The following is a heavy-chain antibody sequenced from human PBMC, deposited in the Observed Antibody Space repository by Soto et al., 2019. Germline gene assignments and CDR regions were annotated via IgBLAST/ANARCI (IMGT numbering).Heavy chain of an antibody. CDR1: GFTFDDYA. CDR2: ISWNSGSI. CDR3: AKDLYYYYGMDV. V-gene: IGHV3-9*01. J-gene: IGHJ6*02. Sequence: PGGSLRLSCAASGFTFDDYAMHWVRQAPGKGLEWVSGISWNSGSIGYADSVKGRFTISRDNAKNSLYLQMNSLRAEDTALYYCAKDLYYYYGMDVWGQGTTVTVSS.